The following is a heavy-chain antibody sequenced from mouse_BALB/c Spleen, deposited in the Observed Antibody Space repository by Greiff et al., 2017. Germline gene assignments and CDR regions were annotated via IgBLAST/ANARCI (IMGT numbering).Heavy chain of an antibody. Sequence: VQLQQSGAELARPGASVKLSCKASGYTFTSYWMQWVKQRPGQGLEWIGAIYPGDGDTRYTQKFKGKATLTADKSSSTAYMQLSSLASEDSAVYYCARGRYDDWYFDVWGAGTTVTVSA. J-gene: IGHJ1*01. CDR2: IYPGDGDT. D-gene: IGHD2-14*01. V-gene: IGHV1-87*01. CDR1: GYTFTSYW. CDR3: ARGRYDDWYFDV.